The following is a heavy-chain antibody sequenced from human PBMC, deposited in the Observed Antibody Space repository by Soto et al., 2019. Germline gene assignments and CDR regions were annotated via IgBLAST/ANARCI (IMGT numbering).Heavy chain of an antibody. CDR2: ISGSGGST. V-gene: IGHV3-23*01. Sequence: AGGSLRLSCAASGFTFSSYAMSWVRQAPGKGLEWVSAISGSGGSTYYADSVKGRFTISRDNSKNTLYLQMNSLRAEDTAVYYCAKDDDILTGSDYWGQGTLVTVSS. D-gene: IGHD3-9*01. CDR1: GFTFSSYA. J-gene: IGHJ4*02. CDR3: AKDDDILTGSDY.